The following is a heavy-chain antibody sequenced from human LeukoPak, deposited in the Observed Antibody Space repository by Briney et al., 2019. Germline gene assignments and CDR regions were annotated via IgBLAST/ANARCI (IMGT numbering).Heavy chain of an antibody. Sequence: SETLSLTCTVSGGSISCYYWSWIRQPPGKGLEWIGYIYYSGSTNYNPSLKSRVTISVDTSKNQFSLKLSSVTAADTAVYYCARGGLMSSGYYAFDIWGQGTMVTVSS. CDR3: ARGGLMSSGYYAFDI. CDR1: GGSISCYY. CDR2: IYYSGST. D-gene: IGHD3-22*01. J-gene: IGHJ3*02. V-gene: IGHV4-59*01.